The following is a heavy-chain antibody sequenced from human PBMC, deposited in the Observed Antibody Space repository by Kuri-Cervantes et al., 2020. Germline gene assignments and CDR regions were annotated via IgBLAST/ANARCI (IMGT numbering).Heavy chain of an antibody. Sequence: GGSLRLSCAVSGFTVSSNYMNWVRQAPGKGLEWVSCISGSSSTIYYADSVRGRFTISRDNAKNSLYLQMNSLRTEDTAMYFCATNVIAVAGHDFWGQGTLVTVSS. J-gene: IGHJ4*02. D-gene: IGHD6-19*01. CDR2: ISGSSSTI. V-gene: IGHV3-48*01. CDR3: ATNVIAVAGHDF. CDR1: GFTVSSNY.